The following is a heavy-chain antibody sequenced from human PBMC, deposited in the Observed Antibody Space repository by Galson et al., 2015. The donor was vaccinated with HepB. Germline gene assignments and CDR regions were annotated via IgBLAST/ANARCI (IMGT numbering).Heavy chain of an antibody. CDR3: VKWARPGYGYFSEGFDV. J-gene: IGHJ3*01. Sequence: SLRLSCAASGFTFSNYAMSWVRQAPGKGLEWVSAISDGGDDTYYADSVRGRFTISRDNFKNTPYLQMNGLRAEDTAAYYCVKWARPGYGYFSEGFDVWGQGTMVTVSS. V-gene: IGHV3-23*01. D-gene: IGHD2-2*03. CDR2: ISDGGDDT. CDR1: GFTFSNYA.